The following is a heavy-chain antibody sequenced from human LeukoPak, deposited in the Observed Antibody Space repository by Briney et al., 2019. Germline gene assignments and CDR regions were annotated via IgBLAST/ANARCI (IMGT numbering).Heavy chain of an antibody. CDR1: GGSISSYY. Sequence: PSETLSLTCTVSGGSISSYYWSWIRQPPGKGLEWIGYIYYSGGTNYNPSLKSRVTISVDTSKNQFSLKLSSVTAADTAVYYCARMVGDIVVVPAAMKRGWFDPWGQGTLVTVSS. CDR2: IYYSGGT. CDR3: ARMVGDIVVVPAAMKRGWFDP. D-gene: IGHD2-2*01. J-gene: IGHJ5*02. V-gene: IGHV4-59*01.